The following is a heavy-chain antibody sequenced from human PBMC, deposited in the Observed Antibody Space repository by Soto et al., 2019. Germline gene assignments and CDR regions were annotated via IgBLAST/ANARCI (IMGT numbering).Heavy chain of an antibody. CDR1: GGSISSGGYY. D-gene: IGHD6-13*01. CDR2: IYYSGST. J-gene: IGHJ4*02. CDR3: ARSFRVAAAGPFDY. V-gene: IGHV4-31*01. Sequence: QVQLQESGPGLVKPSQTLSLTCTVSGGSISSGGYYWSWIRQHPGKGLEWIGYIYYSGSTYYNPSLTSLVTISVDTSKNQFSLTLSSVTAADTAVYYCARSFRVAAAGPFDYWGQGTLVTVSS.